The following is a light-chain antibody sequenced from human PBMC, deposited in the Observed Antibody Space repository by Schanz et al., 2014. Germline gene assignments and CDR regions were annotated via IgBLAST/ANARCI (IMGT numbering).Light chain of an antibody. J-gene: IGKJ1*01. CDR3: QQSYSTPQT. Sequence: DIQMTQSPSSLSASVGDRVTITCRANQGIRNSVAWYQQKPGKVPKLLIYAASTLQSGVPSRFSGSGSGTDFTLTISSLQPEDYATYYCQQSYSTPQTFGQGTKVEIK. CDR2: AAS. V-gene: IGKV1-27*01. CDR1: QGIRNS.